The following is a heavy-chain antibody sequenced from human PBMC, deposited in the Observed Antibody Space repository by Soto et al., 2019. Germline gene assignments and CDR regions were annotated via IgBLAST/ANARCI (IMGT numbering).Heavy chain of an antibody. J-gene: IGHJ6*03. V-gene: IGHV1-18*01. D-gene: IGHD3-3*01. CDR2: ISAYNGNT. Sequence: GASVKVSCKASGYTFTSYGISWVRQAPGQGLEWMGWISAYNGNTNYAQKLQGRVTMTTDTSTSTAYMELRSLRSDDTAVYYCAREAYYDFWSGYRAPYYYYYMDVWGKGTTVTVSS. CDR3: AREAYYDFWSGYRAPYYYYYMDV. CDR1: GYTFTSYG.